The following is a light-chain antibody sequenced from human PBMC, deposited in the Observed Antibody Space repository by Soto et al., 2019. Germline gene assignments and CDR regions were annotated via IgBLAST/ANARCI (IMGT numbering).Light chain of an antibody. J-gene: IGKJ1*01. V-gene: IGKV1-33*01. CDR1: QNINNY. Sequence: DIQMTQSPSSLSASVGDRVTITCQASQNINNYLNWYQQKPGQAPRLLIYDASNRATGIPARFSGSGSGTDFTLTISSLEPEDFAVFYCHQYGISPPTFGPGTKVDI. CDR2: DAS. CDR3: HQYGISPPT.